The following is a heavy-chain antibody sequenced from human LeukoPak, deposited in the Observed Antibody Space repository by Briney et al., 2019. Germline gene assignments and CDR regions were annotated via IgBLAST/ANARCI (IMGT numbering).Heavy chain of an antibody. Sequence: ASVKVSCKASGYTFTGYYMHWVRQAPGQGLEWMGWINPNSGGTNYAQKFQGRVTMTRDTSISTAYMELSRLRSDDTAVYYCAGTAAPYAGYIQHWGQGTLVTVSS. CDR3: AGTAAPYAGYIQH. CDR2: INPNSGGT. V-gene: IGHV1-2*02. D-gene: IGHD2-2*01. CDR1: GYTFTGYY. J-gene: IGHJ1*01.